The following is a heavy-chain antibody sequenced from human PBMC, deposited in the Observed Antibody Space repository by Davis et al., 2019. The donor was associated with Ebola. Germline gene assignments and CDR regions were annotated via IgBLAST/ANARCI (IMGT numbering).Heavy chain of an antibody. J-gene: IGHJ4*02. CDR2: MNRRGRA. V-gene: IGHV4-34*01. D-gene: IGHD3/OR15-3a*01. Sequence: PSETLSLTCAVYGGSFSDYYWSWIRQPPGKGLEWIGEMNRRGRAYYNPSLKSRVTISVDTSKNQFSLELSSVTAADTALYYCASPHQIRGRNYFDCWGQGTLVTVSS. CDR1: GGSFSDYY. CDR3: ASPHQIRGRNYFDC.